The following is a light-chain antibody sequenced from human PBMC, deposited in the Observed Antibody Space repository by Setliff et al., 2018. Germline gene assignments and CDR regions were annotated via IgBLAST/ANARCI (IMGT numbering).Light chain of an antibody. V-gene: IGLV3-25*03. CDR1: ALPNQY. CDR2: RDT. Sequence: SYELAQPPSVSVSPGQTATITCSGDALPNQYSYWYQQKPGQAPVLVIYRDTERLSGIPERFSGSSSGTTVTLTISGVQADDEADYYCQSADSSNTYYVFGTGTKVTV. J-gene: IGLJ1*01. CDR3: QSADSSNTYYV.